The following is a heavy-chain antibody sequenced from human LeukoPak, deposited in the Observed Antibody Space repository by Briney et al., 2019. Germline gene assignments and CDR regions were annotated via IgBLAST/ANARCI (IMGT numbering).Heavy chain of an antibody. Sequence: GGSLRLSCAASGFTFSSYGRHWVRQAPGKGLEWVAVISYDGSNKYYADSVKGRFTISRDNSKNTLYLQMNSLRAEDTAVYYCAKLGFGGVTIRWGQGTLVTVSS. V-gene: IGHV3-30*18. CDR2: ISYDGSNK. J-gene: IGHJ4*02. CDR1: GFTFSSYG. D-gene: IGHD3-16*01. CDR3: AKLGFGGVTIR.